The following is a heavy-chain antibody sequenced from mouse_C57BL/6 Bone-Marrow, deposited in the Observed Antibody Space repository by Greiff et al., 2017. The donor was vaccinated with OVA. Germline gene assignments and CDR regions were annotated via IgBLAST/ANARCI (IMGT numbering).Heavy chain of an antibody. CDR1: GYTFTDYY. V-gene: IGHV1-26*01. CDR3: ARDGCYWFAY. Sequence: VQLQHSGPELVKPGASVKISCTASGYTFTDYYMNWVKQSHGKSLEWIGDINPNNGGTSYNQKFKGKATLTVDTSSSTAYMQLRSLTDKDSAVYYCARDGCYWFAYWGRGKVVTVSA. CDR2: INPNNGGT. J-gene: IGHJ3*01. D-gene: IGHD2-3*01.